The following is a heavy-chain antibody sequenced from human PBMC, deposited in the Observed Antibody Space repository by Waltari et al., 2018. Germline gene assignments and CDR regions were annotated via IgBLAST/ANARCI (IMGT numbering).Heavy chain of an antibody. D-gene: IGHD3-3*01. J-gene: IGHJ4*02. Sequence: QVQLVQSGAEVKKPGSSVKVSCKASGGTFSSYAISWVRQAPGQGLEWMGGIIPILGTANYAQKFQGRVTITADESTSTAYMKLSSLRSEDTAVYYCAGPLVNYDFWGGLDYWGQGTLVTVSS. V-gene: IGHV1-69*13. CDR2: IIPILGTA. CDR3: AGPLVNYDFWGGLDY. CDR1: GGTFSSYA.